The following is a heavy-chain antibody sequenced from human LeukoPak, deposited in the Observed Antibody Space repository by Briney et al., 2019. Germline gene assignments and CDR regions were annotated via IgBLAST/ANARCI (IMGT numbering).Heavy chain of an antibody. CDR1: GFTFSSYA. J-gene: IGHJ6*03. V-gene: IGHV3-64*01. D-gene: IGHD1-20*01. CDR3: ARAYNWNYYYYYYMDV. CDR2: ISSNGGST. Sequence: GGSLGLSCAASGFTFSSYAMHWVRQAPGKGLEYVSAISSNGGSTYYANSVKGRFTISRDNSKNTLYLQMGSLRAEDMAVYYCARAYNWNYYYYYYMDVWGKGTTVTVSS.